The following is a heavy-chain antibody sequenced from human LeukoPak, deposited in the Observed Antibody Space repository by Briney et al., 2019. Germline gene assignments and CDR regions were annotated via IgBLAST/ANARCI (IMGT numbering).Heavy chain of an antibody. J-gene: IGHJ4*02. D-gene: IGHD1-26*01. CDR1: GGSISSYY. Sequence: SETLSLTCTVSGGSISSYYWSWLRQPPGKGLEWIGYIYYSGSTNYNPSLTSRVTISVDTSKNQFSLKLSSVTAADTAVYYCASLYSGNYYWYFDYWGQGTLVTVSS. CDR2: IYYSGST. V-gene: IGHV4-59*01. CDR3: ASLYSGNYYWYFDY.